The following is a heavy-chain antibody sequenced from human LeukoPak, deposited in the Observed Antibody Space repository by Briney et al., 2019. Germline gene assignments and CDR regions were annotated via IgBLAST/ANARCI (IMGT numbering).Heavy chain of an antibody. Sequence: GASVKVSCKASGYTFTSYGISWVRQAPGQGLEWMGWISAYNGNTNYAQKLQGRVTMTTDISTSTAYMELRSLRSDDTAVYYCASTPLYDILTGALDYWGQGTLVTVSS. J-gene: IGHJ4*02. D-gene: IGHD3-9*01. CDR1: GYTFTSYG. V-gene: IGHV1-18*01. CDR2: ISAYNGNT. CDR3: ASTPLYDILTGALDY.